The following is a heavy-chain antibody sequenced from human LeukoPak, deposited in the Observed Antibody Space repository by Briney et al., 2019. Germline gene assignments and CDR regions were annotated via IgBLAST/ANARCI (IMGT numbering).Heavy chain of an antibody. V-gene: IGHV3-33*01. CDR2: IWYDGSKK. CDR3: ARVHVSYLDY. CDR1: GFTFSTYG. J-gene: IGHJ4*02. Sequence: GRSLRLSCAASGFTFSTYGMHWVRQAPGKGLEWVAVIWYDGSKKYYADSVKGRFTISRDNSKSTVDLQMNSLRAEDTAVYYCARVHVSYLDYWGQGTLVTVSS.